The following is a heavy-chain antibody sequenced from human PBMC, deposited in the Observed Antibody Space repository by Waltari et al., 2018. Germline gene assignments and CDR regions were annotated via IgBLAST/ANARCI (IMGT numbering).Heavy chain of an antibody. Sequence: QVQLQESGPGLVKPSETLSLTCAVSGYSISSCYYWGWLRPPPGKGLEWIGSIYHSGSTYYNPSLKSRVTISVDTSKNQFSLKLSSVTAADTAVYYCTLVVAATPSYWYFDLWGRGTLVTVSS. CDR2: IYHSGST. V-gene: IGHV4-38-2*01. J-gene: IGHJ2*01. CDR3: TLVVAATPSYWYFDL. CDR1: GYSISSCYY. D-gene: IGHD2-15*01.